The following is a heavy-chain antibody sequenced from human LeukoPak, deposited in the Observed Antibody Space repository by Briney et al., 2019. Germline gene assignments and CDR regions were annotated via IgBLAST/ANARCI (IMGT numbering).Heavy chain of an antibody. CDR1: GGSINTPNYY. V-gene: IGHV4-39*07. CDR3: ARVMLYYYDSSGYNTTDY. J-gene: IGHJ4*02. Sequence: SETLSLTCTVSGGSINTPNYYWGWIRQTPGKGLEWIGNIFYSGGTYYSPSLKSRVTISVDKSKNQFSLKLSSVTAADTAVYYCARVMLYYYDSSGYNTTDYWGQGTLVTVSS. CDR2: IFYSGGT. D-gene: IGHD3-22*01.